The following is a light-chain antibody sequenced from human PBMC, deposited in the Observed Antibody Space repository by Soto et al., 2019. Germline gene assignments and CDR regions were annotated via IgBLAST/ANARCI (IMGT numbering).Light chain of an antibody. J-gene: IGKJ1*01. CDR2: GAS. CDR3: QQYNNWPWT. CDR1: QGISDT. V-gene: IGKV3-15*01. Sequence: ETVMTQSPATLSVSPGGRAPLSCRASQGISDTLAWYQQKPGQAPRLLIHGASTRATGFPARFSGSGSGTDFTLTISSLQSEDFAIYYCQQYNNWPWTFGQGTKVDIK.